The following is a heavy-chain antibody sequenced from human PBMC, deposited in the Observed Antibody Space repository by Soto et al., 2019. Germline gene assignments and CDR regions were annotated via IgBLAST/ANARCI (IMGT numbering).Heavy chain of an antibody. Sequence: SLRLSCAASGFTFSSYGMHWVRQAPGKGLEWVAVTSYDGSNKYYADSVKGRFTISRDNSKNTLYLQMNSLRAEDTAVYYCAKCPGPSAGYFDYWGQGTLVTVSS. V-gene: IGHV3-30*18. CDR3: AKCPGPSAGYFDY. CDR1: GFTFSSYG. J-gene: IGHJ4*02. D-gene: IGHD6-19*01. CDR2: TSYDGSNK.